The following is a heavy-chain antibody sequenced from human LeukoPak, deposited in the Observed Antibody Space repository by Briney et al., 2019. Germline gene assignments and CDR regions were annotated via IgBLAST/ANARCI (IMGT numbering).Heavy chain of an antibody. D-gene: IGHD2-15*01. CDR3: ARDPVVPATSMQFDWYFDL. V-gene: IGHV4-34*01. Sequence: SETLSLTCAVYGGSFSGYYWSWIRQPPGKGLEWIGEINHSGSTNYNPSLKSRVTISVHTSKNQFSLKLSSVTAADTAVYYCARDPVVPATSMQFDWYFDLWGRGTLVTVSS. CDR2: INHSGST. J-gene: IGHJ2*01. CDR1: GGSFSGYY.